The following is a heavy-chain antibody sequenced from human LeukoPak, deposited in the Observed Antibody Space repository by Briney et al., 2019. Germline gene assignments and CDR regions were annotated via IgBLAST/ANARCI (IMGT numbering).Heavy chain of an antibody. CDR1: GYTFTSYA. V-gene: IGHV1-3*01. D-gene: IGHD2-21*02. CDR2: INAGNGNT. CDR3: ARLSGDYAIDY. Sequence: GASVKVSCKASGYTFTSYAMHWVRQAPGQRLEWMGWINAGNGNTKYSQKFQGRVTITRDTSASTAYMELSSLRSEDTAMYYCARLSGDYAIDYWGQGTLVTVSS. J-gene: IGHJ4*02.